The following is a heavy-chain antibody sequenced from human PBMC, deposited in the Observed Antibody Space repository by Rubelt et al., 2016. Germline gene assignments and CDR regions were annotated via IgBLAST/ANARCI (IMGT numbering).Heavy chain of an antibody. D-gene: IGHD3-22*01. CDR1: GYTFTSYG. J-gene: IGHJ4*02. V-gene: IGHV1-18*01. CDR2: ISAYNGNT. Sequence: QVQLVQSGAEVKKPGASVKVSCKASGYTFTSYGISWVRQAPGQGLEWMGWISAYNGNTNYAQKLQGRVTMTTDRTTSPAYMERRRLSSEDTAVYYCATALHSGYDSSGYYHGYFDYWGQGTLVTVSS. CDR3: ATALHSGYDSSGYYHGYFDY.